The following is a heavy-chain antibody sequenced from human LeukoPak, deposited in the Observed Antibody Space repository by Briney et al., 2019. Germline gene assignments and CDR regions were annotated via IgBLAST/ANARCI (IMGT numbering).Heavy chain of an antibody. CDR2: IWYDGSNK. V-gene: IGHV3-33*01. D-gene: IGHD2/OR15-2a*01. Sequence: GGSLRLSCAASGFTFSSYGMHWVRQAPGKGLEWVAVIWYDGSNKYYADSVKGRFTISRDNSKNTLYLQMNSLRAEDTAVYYCARTHPTLWAFDIWGQGTLVSVSS. CDR1: GFTFSSYG. CDR3: ARTHPTLWAFDI. J-gene: IGHJ3*02.